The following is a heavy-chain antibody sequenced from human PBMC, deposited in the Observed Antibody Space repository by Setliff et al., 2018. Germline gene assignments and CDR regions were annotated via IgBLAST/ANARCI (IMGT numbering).Heavy chain of an antibody. V-gene: IGHV4-61*09. J-gene: IGHJ6*02. CDR1: GASLSSGSYC. Sequence: PSETLSLTCTVSGASLSSGSYCWSWIRRSAGKGLEWIGHIYTNGATSYSPSLKSRVSISADTSKNVLSLRLTSVTAADTAVYYCAKEYVVISFVRNSHQHYGMDVWGPGTTVTVSS. CDR2: IYTNGAT. CDR3: AKEYVVISFVRNSHQHYGMDV. D-gene: IGHD2-21*01.